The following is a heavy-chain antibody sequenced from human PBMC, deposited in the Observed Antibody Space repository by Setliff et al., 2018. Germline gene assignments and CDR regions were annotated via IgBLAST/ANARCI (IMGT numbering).Heavy chain of an antibody. D-gene: IGHD1-7*01. J-gene: IGHJ3*01. CDR3: AREPGTYMGNDGFDV. CDR2: INPNSGDT. V-gene: IGHV1-2*02. Sequence: GASVKVSCKASGYTFGAHYIHWVRQAPGQGFEWMGWINPNSGDTNYAQNFQGRVTMTRDTSINTVYMDLSGLTSADTAVYFCAREPGTYMGNDGFDVWGQGTVVTVSS. CDR1: GYTFGAHY.